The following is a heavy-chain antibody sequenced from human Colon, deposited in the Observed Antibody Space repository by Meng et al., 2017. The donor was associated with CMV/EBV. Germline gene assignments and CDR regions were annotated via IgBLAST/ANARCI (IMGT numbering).Heavy chain of an antibody. CDR2: ITGSGSKV. D-gene: IGHD2-8*01. J-gene: IGHJ5*02. CDR1: GFTFSDYY. V-gene: IGHV3-11*01. CDR3: ARLMDDRPGWFDP. Sequence: GESLKISCAASGFTFSDYYMSVVRQVPGKGLGWLSFITGSGSKVFYGDSMDGRITISRDNANNSLFLHMNSLTAEDTAVYYCARLMDDRPGWFDPWGQGTLVTVSS.